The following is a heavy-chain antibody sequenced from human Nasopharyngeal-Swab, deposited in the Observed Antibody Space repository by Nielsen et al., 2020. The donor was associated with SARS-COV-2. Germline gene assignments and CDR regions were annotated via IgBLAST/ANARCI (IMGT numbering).Heavy chain of an antibody. CDR2: ISYDGSKK. Sequence: GGSLRLSCAASGFIFTTYGMHWVRPAPGKGLEWVALISYDGSKKYYADSVKVRFTISRDKSKNTLYLQMNNLSAEDTAVYYCTRDRVFYYDSSGRKEFEYWGQGTRVTVSS. CDR3: TRDRVFYYDSSGRKEFEY. D-gene: IGHD3-22*01. J-gene: IGHJ4*02. CDR1: GFIFTTYG. V-gene: IGHV3-33*05.